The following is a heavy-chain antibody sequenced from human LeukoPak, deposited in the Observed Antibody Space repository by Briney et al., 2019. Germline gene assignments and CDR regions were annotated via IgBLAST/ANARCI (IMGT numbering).Heavy chain of an antibody. CDR2: IYNSGST. J-gene: IGHJ4*02. CDR3: ARDCGGHSDY. V-gene: IGHV4-4*07. Sequence: KSSETLSLTCTVSGGSIISYHWSWIRQPAGKGLEWIGRIYNSGSTNYNPSLKSRVTMSVDKSKNQFSLKLSSVTAADTAVYYCARDCGGHSDYWGQGTLVTVSS. D-gene: IGHD4-23*01. CDR1: GGSIISYH.